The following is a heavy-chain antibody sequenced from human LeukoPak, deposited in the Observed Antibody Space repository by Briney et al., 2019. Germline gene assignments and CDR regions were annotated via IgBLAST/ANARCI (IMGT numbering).Heavy chain of an antibody. CDR1: GGHISSSNYY. CDR3: ARHLRVGARQEFDY. V-gene: IGHV4-39*01. J-gene: IGHJ4*02. D-gene: IGHD5/OR15-5a*01. CDR2: ILYSGTT. Sequence: SETLSLTCTVSGGHISSSNYYGGWIRQPPGKGLEWIGSILYSGTTYYNPSLESRITISVDTSKNQVSLKLNSVTAADTAVFYCARHLRVGARQEFDYWGQGTLVTVSS.